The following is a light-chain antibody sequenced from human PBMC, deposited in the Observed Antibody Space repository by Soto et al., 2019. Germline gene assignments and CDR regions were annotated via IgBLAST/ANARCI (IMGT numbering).Light chain of an antibody. J-gene: IGLJ2*01. CDR1: SSNIGAGYD. Sequence: QSVLTQPPSVSGAPGQRVTISCTGSSSNIGAGYDVHWYQQLPGTAPKLLIYDNINRPSGVPDRFSGSMSGTSASLAITGLQAEDEADYYCQSYDSSLSGSVFGGGTKVTVL. CDR3: QSYDSSLSGSV. V-gene: IGLV1-40*01. CDR2: DNI.